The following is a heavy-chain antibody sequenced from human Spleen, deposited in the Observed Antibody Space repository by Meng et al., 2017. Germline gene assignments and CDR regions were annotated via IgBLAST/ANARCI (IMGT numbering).Heavy chain of an antibody. CDR2: MNPNSGNT. CDR1: GYTFTSYD. Sequence: ASVKVSCKASGYTFTSYDINWVRQATGQGLEWMGWMNPNSGNTGYAQKFQGRVTMTRNTSISTAYMELSSLRSEDTAVYYCARGPPFYDFWSGYYTLGYYGMDVWGQGTTVTVSS. D-gene: IGHD3-3*01. CDR3: ARGPPFYDFWSGYYTLGYYGMDV. J-gene: IGHJ6*02. V-gene: IGHV1-8*01.